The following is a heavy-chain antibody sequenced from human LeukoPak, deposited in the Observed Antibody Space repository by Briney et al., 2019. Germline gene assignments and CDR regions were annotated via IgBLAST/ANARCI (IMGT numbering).Heavy chain of an antibody. Sequence: GRSLRLSCAASGFTFDDFAMHWVRQAPGKGLEWVSGISWNSNKIDYADSVKGRFTVSRDNGKNSLYLQMNSLRAEDTALYYCAKDTSTAIDEYYFDYWGQGTLVTDSS. D-gene: IGHD5-18*01. CDR2: ISWNSNKI. CDR3: AKDTSTAIDEYYFDY. J-gene: IGHJ4*02. CDR1: GFTFDDFA. V-gene: IGHV3-9*01.